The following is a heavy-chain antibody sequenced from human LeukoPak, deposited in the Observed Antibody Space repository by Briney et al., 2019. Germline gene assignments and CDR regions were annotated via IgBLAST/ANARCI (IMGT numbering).Heavy chain of an antibody. D-gene: IGHD3-10*01. CDR3: ARERSGSYYENFDY. J-gene: IGHJ4*02. CDR2: IHYSGST. CDR1: GASISSGDYY. V-gene: IGHV4-30-4*01. Sequence: SQTLSLTCTVSGASISSGDYYWSWIRQPPGKGLEYLGHIHYSGSTYYNPSLKSRVTISVDTSKNQFSLTLSSVTAADTAVYYCARERSGSYYENFDYWGQGTLVTVSS.